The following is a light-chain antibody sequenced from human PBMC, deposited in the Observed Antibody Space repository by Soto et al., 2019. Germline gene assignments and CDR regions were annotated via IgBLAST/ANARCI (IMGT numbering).Light chain of an antibody. CDR1: QSVSSN. J-gene: IGKJ1*01. CDR3: QNYNNWPPWT. CDR2: GAY. V-gene: IGKV3-15*01. Sequence: EIVMTQSPATLSVSPGERATFSCRASQSVSSNLAWYQQNPGQARRLLIYGAYIRATRRPARFSGSGSGTEFTLTISSLQSEDFAVYYCQNYNNWPPWTFGQGTKV.